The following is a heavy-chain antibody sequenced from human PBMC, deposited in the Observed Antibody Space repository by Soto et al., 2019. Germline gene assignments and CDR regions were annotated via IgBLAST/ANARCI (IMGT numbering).Heavy chain of an antibody. V-gene: IGHV5-51*01. CDR3: ARHGQVDRWGMDV. CDR1: GYSFTSYW. CDR2: IYPGDSDT. Sequence: GESLKISYKGSGYSFTSYWIGWVRQMPGKGLEWMGIIYPGDSDTRYSPSFQGQVTISADKSISTAYLQWSSLKASDTAMYYCARHGQVDRWGMDVWGQGTTVTVSS. J-gene: IGHJ6*02. D-gene: IGHD3-16*02.